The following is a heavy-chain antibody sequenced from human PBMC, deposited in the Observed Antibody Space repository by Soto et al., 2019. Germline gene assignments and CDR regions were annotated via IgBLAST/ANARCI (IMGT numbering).Heavy chain of an antibody. CDR3: ARNPSCTEGACLFFDL. Sequence: QVQLVQSGTEVKKPGASVKVSCKASGYTFTNYAISWVRQAPGQGLEWMGWITPYTGNTKYAQKFQGRVTMTTDTSTNTAYTELRRLRSDDMGVYVCARNPSCTEGACLFFDLWGQGNLVTVSS. V-gene: IGHV1-18*03. D-gene: IGHD2-8*01. CDR1: GYTFTNYA. CDR2: ITPYTGNT. J-gene: IGHJ5*02.